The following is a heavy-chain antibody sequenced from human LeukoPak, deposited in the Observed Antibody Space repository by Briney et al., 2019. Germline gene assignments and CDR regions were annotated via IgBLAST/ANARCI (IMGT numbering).Heavy chain of an antibody. CDR1: GYRFTNYW. CDR3: ARGVDGHTYGVDY. Sequence: GESLKISCKGSGYRFTNYWIGWVRQMPGKGLELMGIIYPDDSDTRYSPSFQGQVTISADNSITTAYLQWSSLEASDTAMYYCARGVDGHTYGVDYWGQGTLVTVSS. J-gene: IGHJ4*02. V-gene: IGHV5-51*01. CDR2: IYPDDSDT. D-gene: IGHD2-8*01.